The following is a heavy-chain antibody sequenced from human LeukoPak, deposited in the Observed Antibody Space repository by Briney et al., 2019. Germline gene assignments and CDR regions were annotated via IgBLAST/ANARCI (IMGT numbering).Heavy chain of an antibody. CDR2: IYYSGST. V-gene: IGHV4-31*03. CDR3: ARDSWYYYDSSGYQRGAFDI. Sequence: SETLSLTCTVSGGSISSGGYYWSWIRQHPGKGLEWIGYIYYSGSTYYNPSLKSRVTISVDTSKNQFSLKLSSVTAADTAVYYCARDSWYYYDSSGYQRGAFDIWGQGTMVTVSS. J-gene: IGHJ3*02. CDR1: GGSISSGGYY. D-gene: IGHD3-22*01.